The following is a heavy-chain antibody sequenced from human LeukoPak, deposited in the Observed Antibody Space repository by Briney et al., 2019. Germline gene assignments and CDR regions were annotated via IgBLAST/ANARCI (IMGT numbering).Heavy chain of an antibody. CDR2: INPNSGGT. Sequence: ASVKVSCKASGYTFTDYFIHWVRQAPGQGLEWMGWINPNSGGTKYAQKFQGRVTMSRDTSISTAYMELSRLRYDDTAVYYCARDRSAATLDYWGRGTLVTVS. CDR1: GYTFTDYF. V-gene: IGHV1-2*02. CDR3: ARDRSAATLDY. D-gene: IGHD6-13*01. J-gene: IGHJ4*02.